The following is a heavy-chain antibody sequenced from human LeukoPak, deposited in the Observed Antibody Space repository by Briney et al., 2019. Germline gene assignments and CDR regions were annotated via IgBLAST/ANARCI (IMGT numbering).Heavy chain of an antibody. Sequence: GGSLRLSCAASGFTFSSYTMSWVRQAPGKGLEWVSTITTSDGNTYYADSVKGRFTVSRDNSKNTLFLQMNSLRAEDTAVYYCAKDGGLWVSAHWGDSWGRGTLDTVSS. CDR1: GFTFSSYT. J-gene: IGHJ4*02. CDR3: AKDGGLWVSAHWGDS. V-gene: IGHV3-23*01. D-gene: IGHD7-27*01. CDR2: ITTSDGNT.